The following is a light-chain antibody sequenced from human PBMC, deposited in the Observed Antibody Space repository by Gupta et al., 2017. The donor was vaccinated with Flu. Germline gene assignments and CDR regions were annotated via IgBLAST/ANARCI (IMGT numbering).Light chain of an antibody. CDR3: CSYAGSYTFDVV. CDR1: SSDVGGYNY. J-gene: IGLJ2*01. Sequence: QSALTQPRSVSGSPGPSVTISCTGTSSDVGGYNYVSWYQHHPGKAPKLIIYDVNKRPSGVPDRFSGSKPGNTASLTISGLQAEDEADYYCCSYAGSYTFDVVFDGGTKLTVL. CDR2: DVN. V-gene: IGLV2-11*01.